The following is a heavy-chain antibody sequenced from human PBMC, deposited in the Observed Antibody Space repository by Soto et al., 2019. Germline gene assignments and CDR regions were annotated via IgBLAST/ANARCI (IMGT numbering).Heavy chain of an antibody. V-gene: IGHV3-64*01. J-gene: IGHJ1*01. Sequence: EVQLVESGGGLVQPGGSLRLSCAASGFTFSSYAMHWVRQAPGKGLEYVSAISSNGGSTYYANSVKGRFTISRDNSKNTLYLQMGSLRAEDMAVYYCARGTVGTPVVAAMGYFQHWGQGTLVTVSS. CDR1: GFTFSSYA. CDR2: ISSNGGST. D-gene: IGHD2-15*01. CDR3: ARGTVGTPVVAAMGYFQH.